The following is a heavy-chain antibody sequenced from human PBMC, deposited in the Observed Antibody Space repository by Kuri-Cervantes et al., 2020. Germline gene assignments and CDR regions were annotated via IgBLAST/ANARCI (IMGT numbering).Heavy chain of an antibody. D-gene: IGHD4-23*01. CDR2: LSWNSGTI. CDR3: AKDGDYGGNSYAFDI. V-gene: IGHV3-9*01. Sequence: SLKISCVASGFTFDDCAMHWVRQAPGKGLEWVSGLSWNSGTIDYADSVKGRFTISRDNAKNPLYLQMNSLRAEDTALHYCAKDGDYGGNSYAFDIWGQGTMVTVSS. CDR1: GFTFDDCA. J-gene: IGHJ3*02.